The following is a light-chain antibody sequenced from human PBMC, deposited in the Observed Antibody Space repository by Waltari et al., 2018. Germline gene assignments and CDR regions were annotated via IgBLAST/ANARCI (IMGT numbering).Light chain of an antibody. CDR2: WAS. CDR1: QSVLYSSNNKNY. V-gene: IGKV4-1*01. Sequence: EIMMTQSPDPLAVSLGERATINCKSSQSVLYSSNNKNYLAWYQQKPGQPPKLLIYWASNRESGVPDRFSGSGSGTDFTLTISSLQAEDVAVYYCQQYYSSRTFGQGTKVEIK. CDR3: QQYYSSRT. J-gene: IGKJ1*01.